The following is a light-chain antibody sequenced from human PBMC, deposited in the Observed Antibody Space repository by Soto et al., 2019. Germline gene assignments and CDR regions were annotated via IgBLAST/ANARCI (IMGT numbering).Light chain of an antibody. Sequence: QAVVTQPPSVSGAPGQTITISCTGSSSNIGADFGVHWYQQLPGAAPKLVIFVNTNRPSGVPDRFSGSKSGTSVSLAITGLQAEDEADYYCQSYDRSLSGWVFGTGTKLTVL. J-gene: IGLJ3*02. CDR3: QSYDRSLSGWV. V-gene: IGLV1-40*01. CDR2: VNT. CDR1: SSNIGADFG.